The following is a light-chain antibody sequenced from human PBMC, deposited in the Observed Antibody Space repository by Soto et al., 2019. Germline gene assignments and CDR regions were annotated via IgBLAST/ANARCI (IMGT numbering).Light chain of an antibody. CDR1: QSVLHSSTNKKS. CDR2: WAS. J-gene: IGKJ1*01. V-gene: IGKV4-1*01. CDR3: QQYYSTTWT. Sequence: DIVTTQSPASLAAPLCERPTIHCKSSQSVLHSSTNKKSLAWYQQKPGQPPKLLIYWASTRESGVPDRFSGSGSGTDFTLTISSLQDEDVAVYYCQQYYSTTWTFGQGTKVDIK.